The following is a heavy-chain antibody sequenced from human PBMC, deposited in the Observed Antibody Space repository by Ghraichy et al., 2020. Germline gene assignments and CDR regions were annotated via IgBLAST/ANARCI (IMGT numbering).Heavy chain of an antibody. CDR1: GGSISSGGYY. CDR3: ARDRGGSSSWRDPYYYYGMDV. CDR2: IYYSGST. J-gene: IGHJ6*02. D-gene: IGHD6-13*01. V-gene: IGHV4-31*03. Sequence: TLSLTCTVSGGSISSGGYYWSWIRQHPGKGLEWIGYIYYSGSTYYNPSLKSRVTISVDTSKNQFSLKLSSVTAADTAVYYCARDRGGSSSWRDPYYYYGMDVWGQGTTVTVSS.